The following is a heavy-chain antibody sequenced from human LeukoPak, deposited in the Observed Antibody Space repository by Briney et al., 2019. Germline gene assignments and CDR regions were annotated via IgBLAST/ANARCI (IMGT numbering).Heavy chain of an antibody. CDR2: ISSSSGHM. J-gene: IGHJ4*02. CDR1: GFTFSTYT. CDR3: AGGLWFGELLYAF. Sequence: NPGGSLRLSCAASGFTFSTYTINWVRQAPGKGLEWVSSISSSSGHMYYADSVKGRFTISRDNAKNSLYLQMNSLGAEDTAVYYCAGGLWFGELLYAFWGQGTLVTVSS. D-gene: IGHD3-10*01. V-gene: IGHV3-21*01.